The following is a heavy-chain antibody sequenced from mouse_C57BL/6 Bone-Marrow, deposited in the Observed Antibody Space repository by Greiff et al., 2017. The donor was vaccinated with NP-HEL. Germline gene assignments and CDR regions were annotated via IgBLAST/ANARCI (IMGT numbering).Heavy chain of an antibody. CDR3: ARGEYYGSSY. CDR1: GYTFTSYW. Sequence: QVQLQQPGAELVKPGASVKLSCKASGYTFTSYWMQWVKQRPGQGLEWIGEIDPSDSYTNYNQKFKGKATLTVDTSSSTAYMQLSSLTSEYSAVYYCARGEYYGSSYWGQGTTLTVSS. J-gene: IGHJ2*01. CDR2: IDPSDSYT. D-gene: IGHD1-1*01. V-gene: IGHV1-50*01.